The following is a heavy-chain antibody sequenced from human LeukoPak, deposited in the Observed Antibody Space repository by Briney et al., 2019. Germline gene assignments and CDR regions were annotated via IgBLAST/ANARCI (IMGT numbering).Heavy chain of an antibody. CDR1: GGTFSSYA. D-gene: IGHD3-3*01. Sequence: GASVKVSCKASGGTFSSYAMHWVRQAPGKGLEWVAVISYDGSNKYYADSVKGRFTISRDNSKNTLYLQMNSLRAEDTAVYYCVRAGWAYDFWSGYPYDYWGQGTLVTVSS. V-gene: IGHV3-30-3*01. CDR2: ISYDGSNK. CDR3: VRAGWAYDFWSGYPYDY. J-gene: IGHJ4*02.